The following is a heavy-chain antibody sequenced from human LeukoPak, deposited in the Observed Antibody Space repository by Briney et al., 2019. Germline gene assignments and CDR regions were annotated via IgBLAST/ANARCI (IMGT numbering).Heavy chain of an antibody. D-gene: IGHD5-12*01. Sequence: PGGSLRLSCAASGFTFSNYAMHWVRQAPGKGLEWVAIISYDEINKYCAASVKGRFTVSRDNSKHTLFLQMNSLRVEDAAIYYCARASQGYDFDHWGQGTLVTVSS. CDR3: ARASQGYDFDH. V-gene: IGHV3-30*04. CDR2: ISYDEINK. CDR1: GFTFSNYA. J-gene: IGHJ4*02.